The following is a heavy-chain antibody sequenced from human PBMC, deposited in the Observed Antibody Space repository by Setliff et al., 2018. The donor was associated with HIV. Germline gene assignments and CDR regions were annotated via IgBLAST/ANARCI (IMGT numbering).Heavy chain of an antibody. CDR2: IDPEAGEI. Sequence: ASVKVSCKISGFTLSELSIQWVRQAPAKGLEWMGGIDPEAGEIIYAQTFQGRVTMTEDTFTDTAYMDLSSRRSEDTAVYYCATHPPYRSAWYMRSWGQGTLVTVSS. CDR1: GFTLSELS. CDR3: ATHPPYRSAWYMRS. J-gene: IGHJ5*02. D-gene: IGHD6-19*01. V-gene: IGHV1-24*01.